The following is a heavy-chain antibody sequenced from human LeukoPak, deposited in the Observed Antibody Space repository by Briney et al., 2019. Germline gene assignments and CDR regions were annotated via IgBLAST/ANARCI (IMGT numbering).Heavy chain of an antibody. Sequence: KAGGSLRLSCAASGFTFSSYSMNWVRQAPGKGLEWVSSISSSSSYIYYADSVKGRFTISRDNAKNSLYLQMNSLRAEDTAVYYCARDGYSSGWDEILFDYWGQGTLVTVSS. D-gene: IGHD6-19*01. CDR2: ISSSSSYI. V-gene: IGHV3-21*01. J-gene: IGHJ4*02. CDR3: ARDGYSSGWDEILFDY. CDR1: GFTFSSYS.